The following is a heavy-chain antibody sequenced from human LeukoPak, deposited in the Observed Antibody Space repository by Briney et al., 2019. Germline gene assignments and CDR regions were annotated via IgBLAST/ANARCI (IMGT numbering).Heavy chain of an antibody. CDR2: IIPKYSAS. J-gene: IGHJ3*01. D-gene: IGHD3-3*02. CDR1: GGTFSNYD. Sequence: GASVKVSCKASGGTFSNYDISWVRQAPGQGLEWLGGIIPKYSASNYAQAFQGRVTITADESTNTVYMEMSGLRPDDTAVYYCVRPDRIFGVPAAFDAWGQGTLVAVSS. V-gene: IGHV1-69*13. CDR3: VRPDRIFGVPAAFDA.